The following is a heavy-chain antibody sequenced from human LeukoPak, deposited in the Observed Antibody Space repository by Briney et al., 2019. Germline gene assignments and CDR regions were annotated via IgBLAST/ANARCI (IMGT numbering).Heavy chain of an antibody. J-gene: IGHJ3*02. CDR1: XYTFTSXG. CDR3: ARDNYYGSGSYYAPDAFDI. Sequence: VKVSCKXSXYTFTSXGISWVRQAPGQGLEWMGWISAYNGNTNYAQKLQGRVTMTTDTSTSTAYMELRSLRSDDTAVYYCARDNYYGSGSYYAPDAFDIWGQGTMVTVSS. D-gene: IGHD3-10*01. CDR2: ISAYNGNT. V-gene: IGHV1-18*01.